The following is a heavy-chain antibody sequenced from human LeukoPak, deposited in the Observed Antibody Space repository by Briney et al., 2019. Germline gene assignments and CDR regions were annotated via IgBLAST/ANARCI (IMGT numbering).Heavy chain of an antibody. Sequence: SVTVSCTSSGCSFSSYAISWVRQAPGQGLGWMGGIIPIFDTANCAQKYQGRVTITADKSTSTAYMKLSSLRSKDTAVYYCASSLAMASTGGLEPWGQVTLVTVSS. J-gene: IGHJ5*02. V-gene: IGHV1-69*06. CDR3: ASSLAMASTGGLEP. CDR1: GCSFSSYA. CDR2: IIPIFDTA. D-gene: IGHD6-19*01.